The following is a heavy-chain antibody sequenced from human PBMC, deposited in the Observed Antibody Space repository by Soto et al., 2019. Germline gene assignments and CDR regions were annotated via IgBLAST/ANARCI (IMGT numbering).Heavy chain of an antibody. CDR3: SRGPSNWFDP. J-gene: IGHJ5*02. V-gene: IGHV4-59*01. CDR1: GGSISIYY. CDR2: IYYSGST. Sequence: SETLSLTCTVSGGSISIYYWSWVRQPPGKGLEWIAYIYYSGSTNYNPPLKSRVTISVDTSKNQFSLKLSSVTAADTAVYYCSRGPSNWFDPWGQGTLVTVSS.